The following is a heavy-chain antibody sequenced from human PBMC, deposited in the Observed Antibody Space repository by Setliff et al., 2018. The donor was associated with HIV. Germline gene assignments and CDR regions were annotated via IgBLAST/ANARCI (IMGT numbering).Heavy chain of an antibody. Sequence: ASVKVSCKASGYTFTSYDINWVRQATGQGLEWMGWMNPNSGNTGYAQKFQGRVTMTRNTSIATAYMEMGSLRSEDTAVYYCARGLFFKRGVLFPAKPLFDYWGQGTLVTVSS. D-gene: IGHD3-10*01. V-gene: IGHV1-8*02. J-gene: IGHJ4*02. CDR1: GYTFTSYD. CDR2: MNPNSGNT. CDR3: ARGLFFKRGVLFPAKPLFDY.